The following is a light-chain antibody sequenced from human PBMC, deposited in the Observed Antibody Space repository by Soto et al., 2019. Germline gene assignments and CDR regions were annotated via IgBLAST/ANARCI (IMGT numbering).Light chain of an antibody. CDR1: SSNIGAGYD. CDR2: GNN. V-gene: IGLV1-40*01. J-gene: IGLJ1*01. Sequence: QSVLTQSPSVSGAPGQRVTISCTGSSSNIGAGYDVHWYQQLPGTAPKLLIYGNNNRPSGVPDRFSASKSGTSASLAITGLQAEDEADYYCQSYDNSLSSYVFGTGTKVTVL. CDR3: QSYDNSLSSYV.